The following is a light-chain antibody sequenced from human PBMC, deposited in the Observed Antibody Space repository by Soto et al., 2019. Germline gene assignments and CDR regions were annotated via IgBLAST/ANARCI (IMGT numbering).Light chain of an antibody. Sequence: EIVLTQSPGTLSLSPGERATLSCRASQSVSSSYLAWYQQKPGQPPRLLIYGASSRATGIPDRCSGSGAGTDFTLTISRLEPEDFAVYYCQQYGSSPLTFGGGTKV. CDR3: QQYGSSPLT. J-gene: IGKJ4*01. CDR1: QSVSSSY. V-gene: IGKV3-20*01. CDR2: GAS.